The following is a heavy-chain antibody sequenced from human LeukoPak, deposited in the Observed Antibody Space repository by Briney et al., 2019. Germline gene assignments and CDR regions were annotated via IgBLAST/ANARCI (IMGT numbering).Heavy chain of an antibody. J-gene: IGHJ4*02. CDR1: GYTFTGSY. D-gene: IGHD1-26*01. CDR3: TRDESGSYTY. V-gene: IGHV1-2*02. CDR2: INPNSGGT. Sequence: ASVKVSCKASGYTFTGSYMHWVRQAPGQGLEWVGLINPNSGGTNYAQKFQGRVTMTRDKSISTAYMELSRLTSDDTAVYYCTRDESGSYTYWGQGTLVTVSS.